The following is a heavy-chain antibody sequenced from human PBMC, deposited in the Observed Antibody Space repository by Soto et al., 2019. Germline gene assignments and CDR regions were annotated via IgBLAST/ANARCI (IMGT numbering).Heavy chain of an antibody. D-gene: IGHD2-2*02. Sequence: QVQLVQSGAEVKKPGSSVKVSCKASGGTFSSYTISWVRQAPGQGLEWMGRIIPILGIANYAQKLQGRATITADKSTSTAYMELSSLRPEDTAVYYCARESKAVVPAAIPCFDSWGQGTLVNVSS. V-gene: IGHV1-69*08. J-gene: IGHJ4*02. CDR2: IIPILGIA. CDR3: ARESKAVVPAAIPCFDS. CDR1: GGTFSSYT.